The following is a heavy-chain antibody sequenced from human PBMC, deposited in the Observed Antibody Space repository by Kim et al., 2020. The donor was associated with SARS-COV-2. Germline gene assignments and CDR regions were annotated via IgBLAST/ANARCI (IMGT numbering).Heavy chain of an antibody. CDR1: GGSFRGYY. CDR3: ARGRRRRTVTTIQGVFFYYDIDV. V-gene: IGHV4-34*01. CDR2: INASGTT. J-gene: IGHJ6*02. D-gene: IGHD5-12*01. Sequence: SETLSLTCAVYGGSFRGYYWSWIRQSPGKGLEWIGDINASGTTNSNAFLKSRVSILEDRSKNQVSLRLNSVTAADTGVYYCARGRRRRTVTTIQGVFFYYDIDVWGQGSAVTVSS.